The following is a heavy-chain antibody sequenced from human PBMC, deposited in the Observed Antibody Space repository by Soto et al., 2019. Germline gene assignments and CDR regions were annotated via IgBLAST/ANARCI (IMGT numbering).Heavy chain of an antibody. D-gene: IGHD2-15*01. CDR2: INAGNGNT. V-gene: IGHV1-3*01. CDR3: ARGPGGPDGPGDY. Sequence: QVQLVQSGAEVKKPGASVKVSCKASGYTFTSYAMHWVRQAPGQRLEWMGWINAGNGNTKYSQKCQGRVTITRDTSERTAYRELSSLRSADTAVYYCARGPGGPDGPGDYWGQGTLVTVSS. J-gene: IGHJ4*02. CDR1: GYTFTSYA.